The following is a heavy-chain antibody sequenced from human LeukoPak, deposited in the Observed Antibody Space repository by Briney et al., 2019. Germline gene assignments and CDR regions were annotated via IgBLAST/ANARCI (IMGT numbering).Heavy chain of an antibody. J-gene: IGHJ5*02. V-gene: IGHV4-39*07. CDR2: INHSGST. D-gene: IGHD6-6*01. Sequence: SETLSLTCTVSGGSISSGGYYWSWIRQPPGKGLEWIGEINHSGSTNYNPSLKSRATISVDTSKNQFSLKLSSVTAADTAVYYCARVGSSSSSRAGIQLSRNWFDPWGQGTLVTVSS. CDR3: ARVGSSSSSRAGIQLSRNWFDP. CDR1: GGSISSGGYY.